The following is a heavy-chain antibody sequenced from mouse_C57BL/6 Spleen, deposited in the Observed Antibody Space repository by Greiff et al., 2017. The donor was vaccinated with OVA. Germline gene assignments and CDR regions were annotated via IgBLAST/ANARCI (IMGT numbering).Heavy chain of an antibody. D-gene: IGHD1-1*01. Sequence: QVQLQQPGAELVMPGASVKLSCKASGYTFTSYWMHWVKQRPGQGLEWIGEIDPSDSYTNYNQKFKGKSTLTVDKSSSTAYMQLSSLTSEDSAVYYCASDYGSSSRFADWGQGTLVTVSA. V-gene: IGHV1-69*01. CDR3: ASDYGSSSRFAD. CDR1: GYTFTSYW. CDR2: IDPSDSYT. J-gene: IGHJ3*01.